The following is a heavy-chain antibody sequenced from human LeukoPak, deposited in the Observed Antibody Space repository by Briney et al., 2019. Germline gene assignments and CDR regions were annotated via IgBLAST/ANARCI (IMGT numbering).Heavy chain of an antibody. V-gene: IGHV1-8*01. CDR3: ASSDCSGGSCYSDAFDI. J-gene: IGHJ3*02. Sequence: GASVKVSCKASGYTFTSYDINWVRQSTGQGLEWKGWMNPNSGNTGYAQKFQGRVTMTRNTSISTAYMELSSLRSEDTAVYYCASSDCSGGSCYSDAFDIWGQGTMVTVSS. CDR1: GYTFTSYD. D-gene: IGHD2-15*01. CDR2: MNPNSGNT.